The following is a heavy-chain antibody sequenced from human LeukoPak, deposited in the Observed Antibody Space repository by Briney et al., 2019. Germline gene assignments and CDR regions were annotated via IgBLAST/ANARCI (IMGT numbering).Heavy chain of an antibody. CDR3: ARGAFSVVVPAAILADFQH. V-gene: IGHV1-2*02. CDR1: GYTFTSYY. J-gene: IGHJ1*01. Sequence: ASVKVSCKASGYTFTSYYMHWVRQAPGQGLEWMGWINPNSGGTNYAQKFQGRVTMTRDTSISTAYMELSRLRSDDTAVDYCARGAFSVVVPAAILADFQHWGQGTLVTVSS. D-gene: IGHD2-2*02. CDR2: INPNSGGT.